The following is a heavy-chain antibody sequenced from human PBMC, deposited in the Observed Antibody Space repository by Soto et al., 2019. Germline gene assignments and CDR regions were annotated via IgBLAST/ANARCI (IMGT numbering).Heavy chain of an antibody. J-gene: IGHJ4*02. Sequence: PGGSLRLSCAASVFTFSSYSMNWVRQAPGKGLEWVSYISSSSSTIYYADSVKGRFTISRDNAKNSLYLQMNSLRDEDTAVYYCARDFIEYSSSSSDHPFDYWGQGTLVTVSS. D-gene: IGHD6-6*01. CDR3: ARDFIEYSSSSSDHPFDY. CDR2: ISSSSSTI. V-gene: IGHV3-48*02. CDR1: VFTFSSYS.